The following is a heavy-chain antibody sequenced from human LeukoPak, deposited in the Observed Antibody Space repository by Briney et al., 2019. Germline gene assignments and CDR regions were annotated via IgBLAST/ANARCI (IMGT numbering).Heavy chain of an antibody. D-gene: IGHD3-22*01. CDR1: GDSVSRSDSY. J-gene: IGHJ1*01. CDR3: ARRRYYDGSGYLE. Sequence: SETLSLTCSVSGDSVSRSDSYWDWIRQPPGKGLEWIGTIYYSGRTYYSPSLKSRVTMSVDPSNKQFSLNLRSVTAADTALYYCARRRYYDGSGYLEWGQGTLLSVSS. V-gene: IGHV4-39*01. CDR2: IYYSGRT.